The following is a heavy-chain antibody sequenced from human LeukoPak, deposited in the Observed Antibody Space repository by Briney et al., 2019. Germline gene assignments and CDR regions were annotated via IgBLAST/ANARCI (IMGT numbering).Heavy chain of an antibody. D-gene: IGHD3-22*01. J-gene: IGHJ4*02. V-gene: IGHV3-23*01. CDR2: ISGSGGST. CDR3: ATPMYYYDSSGQPLDY. CDR1: GFTFSTYA. Sequence: GGSLRLSCAASGFTFSTYAMTWVRQAPGKGLECVSAISGSGGSTYYADSVKGRFTISRDNSKNTLYLQMDSLRAEDTAVYYCATPMYYYDSSGQPLDYWGQGTLVTVSS.